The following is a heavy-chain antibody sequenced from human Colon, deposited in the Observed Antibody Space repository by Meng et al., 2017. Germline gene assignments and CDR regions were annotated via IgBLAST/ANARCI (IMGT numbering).Heavy chain of an antibody. V-gene: IGHV4-34*01. CDR2: INHTGNT. CDR3: AKDRVPGKY. Sequence: HVRLQQLGARPSTPSATLCLTCAVYGGSSRGYSWSWIRQPPGKGLEWIGEINHTGNTSYNPSLKSRFTISVATSKNQFSLKLSSVTPADTAVYFCAKDRVPGKYCGQGTLVTVSS. J-gene: IGHJ4*02. CDR1: GGSSRGYS. D-gene: IGHD1-14*01.